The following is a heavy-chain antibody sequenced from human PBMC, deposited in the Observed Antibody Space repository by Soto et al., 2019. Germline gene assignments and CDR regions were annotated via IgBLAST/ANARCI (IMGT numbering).Heavy chain of an antibody. V-gene: IGHV1-2*02. Sequence: GASVKVSCKASGYTFTGYFMRCVRQAPGQGLEWMGWINPYSGGADYAQSFQGRVTMTRDTSISTVYMELSRLRFDDTAVYYCARVIRGAYYNSPLDTWGQGTVVTVSS. D-gene: IGHD3-10*01. CDR2: INPYSGGA. CDR1: GYTFTGYF. CDR3: ARVIRGAYYNSPLDT. J-gene: IGHJ5*02.